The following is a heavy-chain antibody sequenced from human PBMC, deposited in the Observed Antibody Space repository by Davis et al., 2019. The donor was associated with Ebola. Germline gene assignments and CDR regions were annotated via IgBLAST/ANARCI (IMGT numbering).Heavy chain of an antibody. V-gene: IGHV3-30*04. Sequence: GESLKISCAASGFTFSSYAMHWVRQAPGKGLEWVAVISYDGSNKYYADSVKGRFTISRDNSKNTLYLQMNSLRAEDTAVYFCAKDSEYQLLESLYYYYYYMDVWGKGTTVTVSS. D-gene: IGHD2-2*01. CDR2: ISYDGSNK. J-gene: IGHJ6*03. CDR1: GFTFSSYA. CDR3: AKDSEYQLLESLYYYYYYMDV.